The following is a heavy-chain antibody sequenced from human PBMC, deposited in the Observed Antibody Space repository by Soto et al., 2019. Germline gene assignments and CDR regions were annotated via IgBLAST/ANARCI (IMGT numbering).Heavy chain of an antibody. V-gene: IGHV4-38-2*01. CDR1: CFSMISGNY. Sequence: SETLSVTGAVSCFSMISGNYCGGSRKHPGKGLEWIGSVYHVGNTYYNPSLKSRVSISIDLSKNQFSLKLTSGTAADTAAYYCARARWYDAFNVWGQGTVVTVSS. CDR2: VYHVGNT. CDR3: ARARWYDAFNV. J-gene: IGHJ3*01. D-gene: IGHD2-15*01.